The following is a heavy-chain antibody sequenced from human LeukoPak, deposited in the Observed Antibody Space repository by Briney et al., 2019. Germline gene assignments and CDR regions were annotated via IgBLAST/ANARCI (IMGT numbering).Heavy chain of an antibody. V-gene: IGHV4-59*08. CDR1: GSSISNYY. Sequence: SETLSLTCTVSGSSISNYYWSWIRQAPGKGVEWIVYIHYSEGTRYNPALERRVTISVETNKKQFFHKLRPVAAADTAVYYCAGQYYYYSIDSWGQGTLVTVCS. D-gene: IGHD3-22*01. CDR3: AGQYYYYSIDS. CDR2: IHYSEGT. J-gene: IGHJ4*02.